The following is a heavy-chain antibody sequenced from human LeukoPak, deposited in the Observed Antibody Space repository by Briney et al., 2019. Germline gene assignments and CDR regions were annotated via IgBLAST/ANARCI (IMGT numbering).Heavy chain of an antibody. CDR1: GFTFSDYY. V-gene: IGHV3-11*05. J-gene: IGHJ4*02. Sequence: GGSLRLSCAASGFTFSDYYMSWIRQAPGKGLEWVSYISSSSTYTNYADSVKGRFTVSRDNAKNSLYLQMNSLRAEDTAVYYCARGCSGGSCYSDYWGQGTLVTVSS. CDR2: ISSSSTYT. D-gene: IGHD2-15*01. CDR3: ARGCSGGSCYSDY.